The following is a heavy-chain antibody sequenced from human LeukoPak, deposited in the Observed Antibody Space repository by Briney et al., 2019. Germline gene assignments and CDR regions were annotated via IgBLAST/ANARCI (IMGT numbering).Heavy chain of an antibody. Sequence: SETLSLTCTVSGGSISSSSYYWGWIRQPPGKGREWIGSIYYSGSTYYNPSLKSRVTISVDTSKNQFSLKLSSVTAADTAVYYCARDLGYSSLGGEYWGQGTLVTVSS. J-gene: IGHJ4*02. CDR3: ARDLGYSSLGGEY. CDR2: IYYSGST. CDR1: GGSISSSSYY. D-gene: IGHD6-13*01. V-gene: IGHV4-39*07.